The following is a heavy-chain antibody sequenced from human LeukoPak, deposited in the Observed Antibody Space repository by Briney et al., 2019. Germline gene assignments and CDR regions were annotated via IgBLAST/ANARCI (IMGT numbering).Heavy chain of an antibody. V-gene: IGHV3-72*01. CDR2: TSNKANSYTT. CDR3: ARAQRGGSTYGYLDS. J-gene: IGHJ4*02. CDR1: GFSFSDHY. Sequence: PGGSLRLSCTASGFSFSDHYMDWVRQAPGKGLEWVGRTSNKANSYTTEYAASVKGRFTISRDDSKNSLYLEMNSLKTEDTAVYFCARAQRGGSTYGYLDSWGQGTLVTVSS. D-gene: IGHD5-18*01.